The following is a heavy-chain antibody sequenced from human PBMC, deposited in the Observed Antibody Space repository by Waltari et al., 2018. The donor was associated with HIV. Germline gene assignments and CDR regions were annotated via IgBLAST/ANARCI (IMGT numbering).Heavy chain of an antibody. CDR2: MSYSGGT. D-gene: IGHD4-4*01. V-gene: IGHV4-39*01. CDR3: ARSFSGYSNYFDP. CDR1: GGSMTSSSYY. Sequence: QLQLQESGPGLVKSSETLSLTCTVSGGSMTSSSYYWGWIRQPPGKGLEWIGSMSYSGGTYNNPSLRSRLTISVDTSKNQFSLKLTSVTAADTAMYYCARSFSGYSNYFDPWGQGTLVTVSS. J-gene: IGHJ5*02.